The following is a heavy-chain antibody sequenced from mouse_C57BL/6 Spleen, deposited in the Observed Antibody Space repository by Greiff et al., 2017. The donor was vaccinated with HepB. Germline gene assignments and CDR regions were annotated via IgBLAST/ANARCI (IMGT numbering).Heavy chain of an antibody. CDR1: GYTFTSYW. V-gene: IGHV1-64*01. CDR3: ARWGTTVFDV. Sequence: VQLQQPGAELVKPGASVKLSCKASGYTFTSYWMHWVKQRPGQGLEWIGMIHPNSGSTNYNEKFKSKATLTVDKSSSTAYMQLSSLTSDDSAVYYCARWGTTVFDVWGTGTTVTVSS. J-gene: IGHJ1*03. D-gene: IGHD1-1*01. CDR2: IHPNSGST.